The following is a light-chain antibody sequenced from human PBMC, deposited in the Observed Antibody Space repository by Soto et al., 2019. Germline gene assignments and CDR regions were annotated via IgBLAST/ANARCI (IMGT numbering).Light chain of an antibody. CDR1: TGAVTSGNY. Sequence: QAVVTQEPSLTVSPGWTVTLTCASITGAVTSGNYPSWFQQKPGQPPRTLIYTTNNNHSWTPARFSGSLLGGKAALTLSGAQPEDEAEYYCLLYYGGAHLVFGGGTKVTVL. CDR2: TTN. CDR3: LLYYGGAHLV. J-gene: IGLJ3*02. V-gene: IGLV7-43*01.